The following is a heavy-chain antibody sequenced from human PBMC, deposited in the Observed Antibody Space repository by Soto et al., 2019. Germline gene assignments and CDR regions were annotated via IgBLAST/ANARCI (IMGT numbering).Heavy chain of an antibody. V-gene: IGHV3-9*01. CDR2: ISSNGGTI. Sequence: GGSLRLSCAASGFTFDDHAMHWVRQDPGTGLEWVSGISSNGGTIGYADSVKGRFTISRDNAKNSLYLQMNSLRVEDTALYYCAKDVGRGGTYCSDGICYFKSKGPFDIWGQGTMVTVSS. D-gene: IGHD2-15*01. CDR3: AKDVGRGGTYCSDGICYFKSKGPFDI. J-gene: IGHJ3*02. CDR1: GFTFDDHA.